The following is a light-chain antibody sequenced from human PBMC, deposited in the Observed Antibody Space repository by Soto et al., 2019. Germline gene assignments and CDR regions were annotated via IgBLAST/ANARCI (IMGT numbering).Light chain of an antibody. Sequence: DIVVTQSPLSLPVTPGEPASISCRSSQSLLHINGYNYLDWYLXKPGQSPQLXIYLASNRASGVPDRFSGSGSGTDFTLKISRVEAEDFGVYYCIQTLQTPLTFGGGTKVDIK. V-gene: IGKV2-28*01. CDR2: LAS. J-gene: IGKJ4*01. CDR3: IQTLQTPLT. CDR1: QSLLHINGYNY.